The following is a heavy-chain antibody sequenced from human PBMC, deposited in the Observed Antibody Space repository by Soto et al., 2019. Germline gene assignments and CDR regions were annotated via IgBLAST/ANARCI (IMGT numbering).Heavy chain of an antibody. J-gene: IGHJ4*02. Sequence: WGSLRLSCSASVFTCSSYGMHWLRQAPGKGLEWVAVIWYDGSNKYYADSVKGRFTISRGNSKNTLYLQMNSLRAEDTAVYYCARGIAVAGLYYFDYWGQGTLVTVSS. CDR3: ARGIAVAGLYYFDY. CDR2: IWYDGSNK. D-gene: IGHD6-19*01. V-gene: IGHV3-33*01. CDR1: VFTCSSYG.